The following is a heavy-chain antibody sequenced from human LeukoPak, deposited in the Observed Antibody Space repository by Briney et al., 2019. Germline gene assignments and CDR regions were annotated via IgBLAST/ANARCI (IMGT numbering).Heavy chain of an antibody. J-gene: IGHJ4*02. V-gene: IGHV4-39*01. CDR2: IYYSGST. Sequence: SETLSLTCTVSHDSVRSSSYFWGWIRQPPGKGLEWIVYIYYSGSTYYNPSLKSRVTISVDTSKNQFSLKLSSVTAADTAVYYCARHWSAGEQMIRPAGYWGQGTLVIVSS. CDR3: ARHWSAGEQMIRPAGY. CDR1: HDSVRSSSYF. D-gene: IGHD3-10*01.